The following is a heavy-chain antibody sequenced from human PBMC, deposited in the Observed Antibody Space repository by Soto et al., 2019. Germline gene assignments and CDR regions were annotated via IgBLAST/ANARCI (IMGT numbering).Heavy chain of an antibody. CDR1: GGSFSGYY. CDR2: INHSGST. J-gene: IGHJ5*02. CDR3: ATGRDPRRIAAAGTNWFDP. D-gene: IGHD6-13*01. V-gene: IGHV4-34*01. Sequence: PSETLSLTCAVYGGSFSGYYWSWIRQPPGKGLEWIGEINHSGSTNYNPSLKSRVTISVDTSKNQFSLKLSSVTAADTAVYYCATGRDPRRIAAAGTNWFDPWGQGTLVTVSS.